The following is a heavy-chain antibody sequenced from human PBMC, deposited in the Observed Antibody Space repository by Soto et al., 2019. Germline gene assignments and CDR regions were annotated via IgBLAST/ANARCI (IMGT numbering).Heavy chain of an antibody. J-gene: IGHJ4*02. CDR1: GYTFTGYY. Sequence: ASVKVSCKASGYTFTGYYMHWVRQAPGQGLEWMGWINPNSGGTNYAQKFQGWVTMTRDTSISTAYMELSRLRSDDTAVYYCARTIRGSYSSSWYYFDYWGQGTLVTVSS. CDR3: ARTIRGSYSSSWYYFDY. D-gene: IGHD6-13*01. V-gene: IGHV1-2*04. CDR2: INPNSGGT.